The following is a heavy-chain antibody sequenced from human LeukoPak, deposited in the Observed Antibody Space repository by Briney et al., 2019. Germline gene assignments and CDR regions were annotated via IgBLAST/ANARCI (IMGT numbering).Heavy chain of an antibody. CDR1: GGSISSYY. J-gene: IGHJ4*02. D-gene: IGHD3-16*01. Sequence: PSETLSLTCTVSGGSISSYYWSWIRQPPGKGLEWIGYIYYSGSTNYNPSLKSRVTISVDTSKNQFSLKLSSVTAADTAVYYCARCIKAWGTRGSYFDYWGQGTLVTVSS. CDR3: ARCIKAWGTRGSYFDY. V-gene: IGHV4-59*01. CDR2: IYYSGST.